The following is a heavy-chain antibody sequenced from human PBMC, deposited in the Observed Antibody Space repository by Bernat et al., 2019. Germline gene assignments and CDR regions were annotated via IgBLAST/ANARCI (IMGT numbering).Heavy chain of an antibody. V-gene: IGHV4-30-2*01. D-gene: IGHD3-16*01. Sequence: QLRLQESGSGLVKPSQTLSLTCAVSGGSISSGGYSWSWIRQPPGKGLEWIGYIYHSGSTYYNPSLKSRVTISVDRSKNQFSLKLSSVTAADTAVYYCAGWGSTVPWGYWGQGTLVTVSS. CDR3: AGWGSTVPWGY. CDR1: GGSISSGGYS. CDR2: IYHSGST. J-gene: IGHJ4*02.